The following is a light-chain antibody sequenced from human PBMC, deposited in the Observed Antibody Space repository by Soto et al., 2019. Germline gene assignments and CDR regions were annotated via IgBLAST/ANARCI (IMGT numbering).Light chain of an antibody. Sequence: EVELTQSPVTLSLSPGKRATLSCRASQSFRGLLAWYQQKPGQAPRLLIYDAYNRATGIPPRFSGSGSGTDFTLTISSLEPEDSAVYYCQQRHMWPITFGQGTLLENK. CDR3: QQRHMWPIT. V-gene: IGKV3-11*01. CDR2: DAY. J-gene: IGKJ5*01. CDR1: QSFRGL.